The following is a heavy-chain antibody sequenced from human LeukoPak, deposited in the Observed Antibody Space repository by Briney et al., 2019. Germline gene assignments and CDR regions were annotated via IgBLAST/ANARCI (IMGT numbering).Heavy chain of an antibody. CDR2: IYYSGST. CDR1: GGSISSSSYY. D-gene: IGHD3-3*01. V-gene: IGHV4-39*01. CDR3: ARLPSPALAGTLNTIFGVVITNIYFDY. Sequence: SETLSLTCTVSGGSISSSSYYWGWIRQPPGKGLEWIGSIYYSGSTYYNPSLKSRVTISVDTSKNQFSLTLSSVTAADTAVYYCARLPSPALAGTLNTIFGVVITNIYFDYWGQGTLVTVSS. J-gene: IGHJ4*02.